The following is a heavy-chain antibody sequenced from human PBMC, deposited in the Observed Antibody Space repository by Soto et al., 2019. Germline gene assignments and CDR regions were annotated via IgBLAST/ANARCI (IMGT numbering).Heavy chain of an antibody. Sequence: EVQLLESGGGLVQPGGSLRLSCAASGFTFSRYAMSWVRQAPGKGLEWVSSISGSGGSTYYADSEKGRFTISRDNSKNTLYLQMNSLRAEDTAVYYCATPSECSSTSCQYDDYYGMDVWGQGTTVTVSS. V-gene: IGHV3-23*01. D-gene: IGHD2-2*01. CDR2: ISGSGGST. J-gene: IGHJ6*02. CDR1: GFTFSRYA. CDR3: ATPSECSSTSCQYDDYYGMDV.